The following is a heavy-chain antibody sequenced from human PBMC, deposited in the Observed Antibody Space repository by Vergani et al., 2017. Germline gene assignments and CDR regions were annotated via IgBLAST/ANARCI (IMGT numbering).Heavy chain of an antibody. CDR3: ARASRWVLLRKHYGRDV. Sequence: QVQLVQSGAEVKKPGASVKVSCKASGYTFTSNDINWVRQATGQGLDWMGWMNPNSGNTGYAQKFQGRVTITRNTSISTAYMELSSLRSEATAVYYCARASRWVLLRKHYGRDVWGQGITVTVAS. J-gene: IGHJ6*02. CDR1: GYTFTSND. V-gene: IGHV1-8*03. D-gene: IGHD2-15*01. CDR2: MNPNSGNT.